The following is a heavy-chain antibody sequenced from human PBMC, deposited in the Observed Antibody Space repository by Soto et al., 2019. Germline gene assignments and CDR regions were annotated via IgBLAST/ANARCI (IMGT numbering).Heavy chain of an antibody. V-gene: IGHV4-31*03. CDR2: IYYSGST. Sequence: QVQLQESGPGLVKPSQTLSLTCTVSGGSISSGGYYWSWIRQHPGKGLEWIGNIYYSGSTHYNPSLKSRVTISVDTSKNQSSLKLSAVTAADTAVYYCARMYSSGWSFDYWGQGTLVTVSS. J-gene: IGHJ4*02. D-gene: IGHD6-19*01. CDR1: GGSISSGGYY. CDR3: ARMYSSGWSFDY.